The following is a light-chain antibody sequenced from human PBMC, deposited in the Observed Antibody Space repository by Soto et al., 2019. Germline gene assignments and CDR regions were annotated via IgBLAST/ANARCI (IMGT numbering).Light chain of an antibody. V-gene: IGKV3-15*01. CDR1: QSVSSN. Sequence: EMVMTQSPATLSVSPGERATLSCRASQSVSSNLAWYQQKAGQAPRLLIYGASTRATGIPARFSGSGSGTEFTLTISSLQSEDFAVYYCQQYNNWPWTFGQGSKVEIK. J-gene: IGKJ1*01. CDR2: GAS. CDR3: QQYNNWPWT.